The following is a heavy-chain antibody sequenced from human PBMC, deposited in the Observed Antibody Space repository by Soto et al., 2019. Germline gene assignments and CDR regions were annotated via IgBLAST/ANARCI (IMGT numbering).Heavy chain of an antibody. Sequence: GGSLRLSCAASGFTFSSYAMSWVRQAPGKGLEWVSAISGSGGSTYYADSVKGRFTISRDNSKNTLYLQMNSLRAEDTAVYYCAKAPRSSSWYDWFDPWGQGTLVTVSS. D-gene: IGHD6-13*01. J-gene: IGHJ5*02. CDR2: ISGSGGST. CDR3: AKAPRSSSWYDWFDP. CDR1: GFTFSSYA. V-gene: IGHV3-23*01.